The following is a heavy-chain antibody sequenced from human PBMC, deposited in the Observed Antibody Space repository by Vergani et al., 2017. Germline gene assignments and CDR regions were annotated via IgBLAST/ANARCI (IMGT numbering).Heavy chain of an antibody. J-gene: IGHJ2*01. CDR2: IYPGDSDT. Sequence: EVQLVQSGAEVKKPGESLKISCKGSGYSFTNCWIGWVRQMPGKGLEWMGSIYPGDSDTRYSPSFQGQVTISADKSINTAYLQWSSLEASDTAMYYCARRVTAPYWYFDLWGRGTLVTVSS. CDR1: GYSFTNCW. V-gene: IGHV5-51*03. CDR3: ARRVTAPYWYFDL. D-gene: IGHD4-11*01.